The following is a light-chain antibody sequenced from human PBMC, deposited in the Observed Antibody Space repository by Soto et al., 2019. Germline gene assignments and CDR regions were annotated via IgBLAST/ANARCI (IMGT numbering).Light chain of an antibody. J-gene: IGKJ4*01. V-gene: IGKV1-33*01. Sequence: DIQLTQSPSSLSASVGDRVTITCQASQDINNYSNWYQQKPGKAPKLLIFDASSVETGVPSRFSGSGSGTHFTFTISSLGPEDIATYHCQQYEDLPLTFGGGTRVELK. CDR1: QDINNY. CDR3: QQYEDLPLT. CDR2: DAS.